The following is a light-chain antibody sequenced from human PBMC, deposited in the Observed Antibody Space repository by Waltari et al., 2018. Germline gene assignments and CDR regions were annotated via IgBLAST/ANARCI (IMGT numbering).Light chain of an antibody. Sequence: QSVLTQPPSASETPGQRVTISCSGSSSNIGDNVANCYQRLPETAPNILIYRNDQRPSGFPDRFSASKSGTSASLAISGLQSEDEADYYCAAWDDRMNGHWVFGGGTKVTVL. CDR2: RND. V-gene: IGLV1-44*01. J-gene: IGLJ3*02. CDR1: SSNIGDNV. CDR3: AAWDDRMNGHWV.